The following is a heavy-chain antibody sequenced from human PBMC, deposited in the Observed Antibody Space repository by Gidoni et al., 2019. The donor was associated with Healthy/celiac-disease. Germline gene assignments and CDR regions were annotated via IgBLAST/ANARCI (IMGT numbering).Heavy chain of an antibody. D-gene: IGHD2-15*01. V-gene: IGHV4-34*01. CDR2: ITHSGST. CDR1: GGSFSGYY. CDR3: ARGWGRMGKVLAATHHYYMDV. Sequence: QVQLQQWGAGLLKPSETLSLTCAVYGGSFSGYYWSWIRQPPGKGLEWIGEITHSGSTNYNPSLKSGVTISVDTSKNQFSLKLSSVTAADTAVYYCARGWGRMGKVLAATHHYYMDVWGKGTTVTVSS. J-gene: IGHJ6*03.